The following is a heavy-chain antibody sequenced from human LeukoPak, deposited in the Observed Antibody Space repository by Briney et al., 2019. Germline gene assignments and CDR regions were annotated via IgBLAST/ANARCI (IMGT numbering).Heavy chain of an antibody. D-gene: IGHD6-13*01. J-gene: IGHJ5*02. CDR3: ARDYRSSWYHRFDH. Sequence: GGSLRLSCAASGFTFSSYWMSWVRQAPGKGLEWVANIKQDGSEKYYVDSVKGRFTISRDNAKNSLYLQMNSLRAEDTAVYYCARDYRSSWYHRFDHWGQGTLVTVSP. V-gene: IGHV3-7*04. CDR2: IKQDGSEK. CDR1: GFTFSSYW.